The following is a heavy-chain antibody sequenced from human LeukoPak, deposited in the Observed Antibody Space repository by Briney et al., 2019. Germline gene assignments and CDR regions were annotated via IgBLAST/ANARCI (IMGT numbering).Heavy chain of an antibody. J-gene: IGHJ4*02. CDR1: GFTFSSYA. CDR2: ISGSGGST. CDR3: AKDSVGITIIGVVISDYFDY. V-gene: IGHV3-23*01. Sequence: GGSLRLSCAASGFTFSSYAMGWVRQAPGKGLEWVSAISGSGGSTYYADSVKGRFTISRDNSKNTLYLQMNSLRAEDTAVYHSAKDSVGITIIGVVISDYFDYWGQGTLVTVSS. D-gene: IGHD3-3*01.